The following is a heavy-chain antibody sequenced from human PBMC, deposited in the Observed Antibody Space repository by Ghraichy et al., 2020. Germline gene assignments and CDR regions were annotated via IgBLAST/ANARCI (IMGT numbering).Heavy chain of an antibody. J-gene: IGHJ3*02. CDR1: GGSLSRAGYF. CDR3: ARVVSGVHTFDI. V-gene: IGHV4-31*03. Sequence: SETLSLTCNVSGGSLSRAGYFWTWIRQVPGKGLEWIGYIYDSGTTYHAPSLRSRLTMSVDTSKNQFSLKLNSVTAADTAVYFCARVVSGVHTFDIWGQGTTVTVSP. CDR2: IYDSGTT. D-gene: IGHD3-10*01.